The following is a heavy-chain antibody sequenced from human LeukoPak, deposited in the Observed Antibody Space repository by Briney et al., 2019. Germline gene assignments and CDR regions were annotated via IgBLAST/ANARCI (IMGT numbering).Heavy chain of an antibody. J-gene: IGHJ5*02. D-gene: IGHD1-26*01. CDR3: ALIVGATTLTYNWFDP. V-gene: IGHV5-51*01. Sequence: KLGESLKISCKGSGYSFTSYWIGWVRQMPGKGLEWMGIIYPGDSDTRYSPSFQGQVTISADKSISTAYLQWSSLKASDTAMYYCALIVGATTLTYNWFDPWGQGTLVTVSS. CDR1: GYSFTSYW. CDR2: IYPGDSDT.